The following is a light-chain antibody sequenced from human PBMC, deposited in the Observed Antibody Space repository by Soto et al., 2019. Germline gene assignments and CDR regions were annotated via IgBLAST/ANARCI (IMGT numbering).Light chain of an antibody. J-gene: IGKJ1*01. CDR2: DAS. Sequence: IVLTQSPGTLSLSPGEIATLSCRASQSVSSSYLAWYKQKPGQAPRLLIYDASNRATGIPARFSGSGSGTDLTITISSLEPEDFEVYYCQQFKNWPWTFGQGTKVDIK. CDR1: QSVSSSY. V-gene: IGKV3D-20*02. CDR3: QQFKNWPWT.